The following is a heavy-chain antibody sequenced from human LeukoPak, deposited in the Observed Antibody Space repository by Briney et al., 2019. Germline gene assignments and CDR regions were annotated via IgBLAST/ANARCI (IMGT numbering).Heavy chain of an antibody. D-gene: IGHD4-17*01. CDR3: AKVTGDYDDY. J-gene: IGHJ4*02. CDR1: GFTFDDYA. V-gene: IGHV3-9*01. CDR2: ISWNSGSI. Sequence: GGSLRLSCAASGFTFDDYAMHWVRQAPGKGPEWVSGISWNSGSIGYADSVKGRFTISRDNAKNSLYLQMNSLRAEDTALYYCAKVTGDYDDYWGQGTLVTVSS.